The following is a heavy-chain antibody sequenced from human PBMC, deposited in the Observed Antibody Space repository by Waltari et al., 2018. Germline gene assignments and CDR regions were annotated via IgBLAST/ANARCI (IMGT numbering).Heavy chain of an antibody. CDR2: ISGSAPGT. Sequence: EVQLLESGGGFVQPRGSLRLSCAASGFTFRSYSMSWFRQAPGKGLEWVSAISGSAPGTYYADSVKGRFTTSRDNSKNTLYLQMNSLRVEDTAVYYCARWDTAMVDWGQGTLVTVSS. CDR3: ARWDTAMVD. D-gene: IGHD5-18*01. CDR1: GFTFRSYS. J-gene: IGHJ4*02. V-gene: IGHV3-23*01.